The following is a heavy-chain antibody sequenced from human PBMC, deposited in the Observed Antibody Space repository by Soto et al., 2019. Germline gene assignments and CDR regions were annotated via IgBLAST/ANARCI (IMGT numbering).Heavy chain of an antibody. CDR2: IIPIFGTA. CDR3: ASHSGSSPEGRYYYGMDV. V-gene: IGHV1-69*12. Sequence: QVQLVQSGSEVKKPGSSVKVSGKASGGTFSSYAISWVRQAPGQGLEWMGGIIPIFGTADYAQKFQGRVTITADESTSTAYMELSSLRSEDTAVYYCASHSGSSPEGRYYYGMDVWGQGTTVTVSS. D-gene: IGHD1-26*01. J-gene: IGHJ6*02. CDR1: GGTFSSYA.